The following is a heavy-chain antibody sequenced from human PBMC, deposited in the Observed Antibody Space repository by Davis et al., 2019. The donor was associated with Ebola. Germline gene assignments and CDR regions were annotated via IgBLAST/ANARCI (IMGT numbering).Heavy chain of an antibody. Sequence: GESLKISCVTSGFTFSSHGMHWVRQAPGKGLEYVSAISSDGAGTYYASSVKGRFTISRDNSKNTLYLQMGSLRAEDMAVYYCTREIYTETPRNWYFDLWGRGTLVTVSS. CDR3: TREIYTETPRNWYFDL. V-gene: IGHV3-64*01. D-gene: IGHD4-17*01. CDR1: GFTFSSHG. CDR2: ISSDGAGT. J-gene: IGHJ2*01.